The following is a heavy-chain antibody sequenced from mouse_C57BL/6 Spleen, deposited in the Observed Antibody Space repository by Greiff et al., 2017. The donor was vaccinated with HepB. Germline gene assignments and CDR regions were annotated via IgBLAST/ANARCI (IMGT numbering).Heavy chain of an antibody. Sequence: EVQLQQSGPELVKPGASVKISCKASGYTFTDYYMNWVKQSHGKSLEWIGDINPNNGGTSYNQKFKGKATLTVDKSSSTAYMELRSLTSEDSAVYYCARGGRLWYFDVWGTETTVTVSS. CDR3: ARGGRLWYFDV. CDR2: INPNNGGT. J-gene: IGHJ1*03. CDR1: GYTFTDYY. D-gene: IGHD1-2*01. V-gene: IGHV1-26*01.